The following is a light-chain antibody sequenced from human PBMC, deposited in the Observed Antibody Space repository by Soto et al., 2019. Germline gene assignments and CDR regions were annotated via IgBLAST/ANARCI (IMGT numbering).Light chain of an antibody. J-gene: IGLJ2*01. Sequence: QSALTQPRSVSGSPGQSVTISCTGTSSDVGGYEYVSWYQQRPGKAPKLIIYDVFKRPLGVPGRFSASKSGNTASLTISGLQAEDEADYHCSSQAGSYTVVFGGGTKLTVL. CDR1: SSDVGGYEY. CDR2: DVF. V-gene: IGLV2-11*01. CDR3: SSQAGSYTVV.